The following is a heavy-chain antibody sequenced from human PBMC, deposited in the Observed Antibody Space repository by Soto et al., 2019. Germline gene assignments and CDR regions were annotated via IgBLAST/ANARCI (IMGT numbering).Heavy chain of an antibody. CDR3: AKDRGSSTWYFDY. D-gene: IGHD6-13*01. Sequence: EVQLLESGGGLVQPGGSLRLSCAASGFTFSSYAMSWVRQAPGKGLEWVSVITGSGGTTFYADSVKGRFTISRDNSQNTLYLQVNRLGAEDTAVYYCAKDRGSSTWYFDYWGQGALVTVSS. CDR2: ITGSGGTT. CDR1: GFTFSSYA. J-gene: IGHJ4*02. V-gene: IGHV3-23*01.